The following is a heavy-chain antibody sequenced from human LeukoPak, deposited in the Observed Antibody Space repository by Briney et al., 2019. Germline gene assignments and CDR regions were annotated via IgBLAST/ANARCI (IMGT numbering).Heavy chain of an antibody. Sequence: SETLSLTCTVSGGSISSGSYYWSWIRQPAGKGLEWIGRIYTSGSTNYNPSLKSRVTISVDTSKNQFSLKLSSVTAADTAVYYCARDPQVYGMDVWGQGTTVTVSS. CDR3: ARDPQVYGMDV. J-gene: IGHJ6*02. CDR1: GGSISSGSYY. V-gene: IGHV4-61*02. CDR2: IYTSGST.